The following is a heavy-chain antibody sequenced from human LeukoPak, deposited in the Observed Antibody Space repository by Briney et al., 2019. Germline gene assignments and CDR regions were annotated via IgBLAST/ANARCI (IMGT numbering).Heavy chain of an antibody. D-gene: IGHD3-10*01. V-gene: IGHV1-69*13. CDR2: IIPIFGTA. CDR1: GGTFSSYA. CDR3: ARGRVLLWFGDVWGFYMDV. Sequence: SVKVSCKASGGTFSSYAISWVRQAPGQGLEWMGGIIPIFGTANYAQKFQGRVTITADESTSTAYMELSSLRSEDTAVYYCARGRVLLWFGDVWGFYMDVWGKGTTVTISS. J-gene: IGHJ6*03.